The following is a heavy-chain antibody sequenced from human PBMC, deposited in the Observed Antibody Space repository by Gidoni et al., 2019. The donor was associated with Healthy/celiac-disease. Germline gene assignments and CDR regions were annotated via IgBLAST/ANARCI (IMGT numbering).Heavy chain of an antibody. CDR3: AKSRSNYYYDSSGYTYFDY. D-gene: IGHD3-22*01. CDR1: GFTFSSSA. Sequence: EVLLLESGGGLVQTGGSLRLSCAASGFTFSSSAMGGVRQAPGKGLEWVSAISGIGGSTYYADSVKGRFTISRDNSKNTLYLQMNSLRAEDTAVYYCAKSRSNYYYDSSGYTYFDYWGQGTLVTVSS. J-gene: IGHJ4*02. V-gene: IGHV3-23*01. CDR2: ISGIGGST.